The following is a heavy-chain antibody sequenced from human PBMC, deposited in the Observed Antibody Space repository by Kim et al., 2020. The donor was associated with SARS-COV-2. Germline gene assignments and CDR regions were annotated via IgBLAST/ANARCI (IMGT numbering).Heavy chain of an antibody. CDR1: GDSVSSPSYH. Sequence: SETLSLTCTVSGDSVSSPSYHWGWIRQSPGKGLEWVGSIYYTGATYYNPSLKSRVTISIDTSKNQASLKLTSVTAADTAVYFCAGHWYPFIPNYYGFNVWDQGTTVTVSS. V-gene: IGHV4-39*01. D-gene: IGHD6-13*01. CDR2: IYYTGAT. CDR3: AGHWYPFIPNYYGFNV. J-gene: IGHJ6*02.